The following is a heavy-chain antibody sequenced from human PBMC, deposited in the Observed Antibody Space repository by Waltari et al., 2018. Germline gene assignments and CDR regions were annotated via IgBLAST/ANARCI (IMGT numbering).Heavy chain of an antibody. V-gene: IGHV3-74*03. CDR2: INADEGLI. D-gene: IGHD6-19*01. J-gene: IGHJ4*01. Sequence: EVQLVESGGGLVRPGGSLRLSCASSGFTFSFYWMHWIRQAPGEEPVWVARINADEGLITYADSAKGRFTISRDNTKNILYLQMTGLTVDDTAVYYCARAAGAGVTDYWGRGTLV. CDR3: ARAAGAGVTDY. CDR1: GFTFSFYW.